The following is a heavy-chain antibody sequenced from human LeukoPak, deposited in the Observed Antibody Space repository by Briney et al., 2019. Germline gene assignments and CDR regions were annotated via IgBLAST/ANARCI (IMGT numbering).Heavy chain of an antibody. CDR3: ASSSGGSWYYYMDV. V-gene: IGHV4-59*01. CDR1: GGSISSYY. D-gene: IGHD2-15*01. J-gene: IGHJ6*03. Sequence: SETLSLTCTASGGSISSYYWSWIRQPPGKGLEWIGYIYYSGSTNYNPSLKSRVTISVDTSKNQFSLKLSSVTAADTAVYYCASSSGGSWYYYMDVWGKGTTVTVSS. CDR2: IYYSGST.